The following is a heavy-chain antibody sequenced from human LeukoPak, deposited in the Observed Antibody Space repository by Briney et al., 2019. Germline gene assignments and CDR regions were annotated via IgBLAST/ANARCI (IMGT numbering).Heavy chain of an antibody. Sequence: GESLKISCQAFEYSFPNYWIAWVRQKPGKGLEYMAMLYPSDSATRYSPSFQGQVTVSVDKAISTAYLQWHSLEASDSAMYYCASLRFNYGYALTYWGQGTLVTVSS. CDR1: EYSFPNYW. V-gene: IGHV5-51*01. D-gene: IGHD3-16*01. CDR3: ASLRFNYGYALTY. CDR2: LYPSDSAT. J-gene: IGHJ4*02.